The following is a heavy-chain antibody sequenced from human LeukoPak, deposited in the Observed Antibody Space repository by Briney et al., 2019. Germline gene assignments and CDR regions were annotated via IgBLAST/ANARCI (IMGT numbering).Heavy chain of an antibody. J-gene: IGHJ4*02. CDR2: INPNSGGT. Sequence: GASVKVSCKASGYTFTGYYMHWVRQAPGQGLEWMGWINPNSGGTNYAQKFQGRVTMTRDTSISTAYMELSRLRSDDTAVYYCARDQLPRIAAAGTLDYWGQGTLVTVSS. V-gene: IGHV1-2*02. CDR1: GYTFTGYY. CDR3: ARDQLPRIAAAGTLDY. D-gene: IGHD6-13*01.